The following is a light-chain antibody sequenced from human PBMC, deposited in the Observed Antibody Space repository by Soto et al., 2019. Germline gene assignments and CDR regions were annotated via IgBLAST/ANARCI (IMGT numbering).Light chain of an antibody. V-gene: IGKV3-20*01. J-gene: IGKJ4*01. CDR1: QRVSSSD. Sequence: EIVLTQSPGTLYLSPGERATLSFSASQRVSSSDLAWYQQKPGQPPRLLIYGTSSRATGIPDRFSGSGSGTDFTLTITRLEPEDFAVYYCEHYRTSFGGGTKVEIK. CDR2: GTS. CDR3: EHYRTS.